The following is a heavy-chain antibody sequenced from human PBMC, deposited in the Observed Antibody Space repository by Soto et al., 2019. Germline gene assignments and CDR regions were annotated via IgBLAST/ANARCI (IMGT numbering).Heavy chain of an antibody. CDR3: AKAPGWSYYFDY. J-gene: IGHJ4*02. D-gene: IGHD2-15*01. V-gene: IGHV3-9*01. CDR2: ISWNSGSI. CDR1: GFTFDDYA. Sequence: EVQLVESGGGLVQPGRSLRLSCAASGFTFDDYAMHWVRQAPGKGLEWVSGISWNSGSIGYADSVKGRFTISRDNAKNYLYLQMNSLRAEDTALYYCAKAPGWSYYFDYWGQGTLVTVSS.